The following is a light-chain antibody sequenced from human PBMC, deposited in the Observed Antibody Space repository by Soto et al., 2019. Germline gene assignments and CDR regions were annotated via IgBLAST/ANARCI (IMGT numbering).Light chain of an antibody. V-gene: IGKV3-11*01. CDR3: QQRSNFWT. J-gene: IGKJ1*01. Sequence: IVLTQSPATQSLSPGERATLSCRASQSVSSYLAWYQQKPGQAPRLLIYDASNRATGIPARFSGSGSGTDFTLTISSLEPEDFAVYYCQQRSNFWTFGQGTKVEIK. CDR2: DAS. CDR1: QSVSSY.